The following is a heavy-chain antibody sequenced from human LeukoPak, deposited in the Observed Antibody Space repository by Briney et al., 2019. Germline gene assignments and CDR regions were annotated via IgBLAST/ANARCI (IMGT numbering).Heavy chain of an antibody. Sequence: SETLSLTCTVSGYSISSGYYWGWVRQPPGKGLEWIGSIHHSGSTSYNPSLKSRVTVSVDTSKNHFSLKLNSMTAADTAVYYCARRDWTIDYWGQGTLVTVSS. CDR2: IHHSGST. J-gene: IGHJ4*02. V-gene: IGHV4-38-2*02. CDR1: GYSISSGYY. D-gene: IGHD1-1*01. CDR3: ARRDWTIDY.